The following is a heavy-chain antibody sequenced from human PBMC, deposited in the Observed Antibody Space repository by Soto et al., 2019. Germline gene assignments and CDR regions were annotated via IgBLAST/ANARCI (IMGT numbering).Heavy chain of an antibody. CDR2: IFPSDSDT. CDR1: AYRFTSYW. Sequence: GESLKISCRTSAYRFTSYWIAWVRQMHGKGLEWMGIIFPSDSDTRYSPSFQGQVTISADRSTSTVFLQWASLKASDTAVYFCARKDKSGYFNWFDPWGQGTLVTVSS. CDR3: ARKDKSGYFNWFDP. J-gene: IGHJ5*02. V-gene: IGHV5-51*01. D-gene: IGHD3-22*01.